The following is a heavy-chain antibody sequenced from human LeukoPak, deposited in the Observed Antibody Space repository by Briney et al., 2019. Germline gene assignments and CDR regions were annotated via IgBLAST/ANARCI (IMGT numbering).Heavy chain of an antibody. CDR3: ARESRGGGLNNWFDP. V-gene: IGHV4-59*11. D-gene: IGHD3-16*01. Sequence: PSETLSLTCTVSGGSISSHYWSWVRQPPGKGLEWIGYIYYSGSTKYDPSLKSRVPISVDTSKNQFSLKLSSVTAADTAVYYCARESRGGGLNNWFDPWGQGTLVTVSS. CDR1: GGSISSHY. CDR2: IYYSGST. J-gene: IGHJ5*02.